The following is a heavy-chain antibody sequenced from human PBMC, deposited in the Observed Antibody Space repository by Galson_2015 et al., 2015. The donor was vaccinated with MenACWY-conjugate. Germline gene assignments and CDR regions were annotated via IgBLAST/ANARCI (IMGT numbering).Heavy chain of an antibody. J-gene: IGHJ6*02. D-gene: IGHD3-16*01. Sequence: SLRLSCAASGFTFSSYAMSWVRRAPGKGLGWVSIMYSGGSTHLADSVKGRFTMSRDNSKNTVYLQMNNLRGEDTAVYYCARKGVVVARIYALDVWGQGTTVTVSS. V-gene: IGHV3-23*01. CDR2: MYSGGST. CDR3: ARKGVVVARIYALDV. CDR1: GFTFSSYA.